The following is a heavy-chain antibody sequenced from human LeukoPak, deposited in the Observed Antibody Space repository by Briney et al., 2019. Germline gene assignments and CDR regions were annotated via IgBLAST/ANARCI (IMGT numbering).Heavy chain of an antibody. V-gene: IGHV3-30*03. CDR1: GFTFSNFA. CDR3: ARPAVPYLNYYFDL. D-gene: IGHD1-7*01. Sequence: GGSLRLSCAASGFTFSNFAVYWVRQAPGKGLEWVAVISHDGGNKHYADSVKGRFTISRDNSKNTLDLQMDSLRAGDTAVYFCARPAVPYLNYYFDLWGRGTLVTVSS. CDR2: ISHDGGNK. J-gene: IGHJ2*01.